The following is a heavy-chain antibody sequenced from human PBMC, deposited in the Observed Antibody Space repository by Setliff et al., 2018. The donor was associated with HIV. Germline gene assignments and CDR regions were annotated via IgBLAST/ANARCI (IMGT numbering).Heavy chain of an antibody. V-gene: IGHV4-4*02. CDR3: ARVETTVTSRLDY. D-gene: IGHD4-17*01. CDR1: GGSISSDNW. J-gene: IGHJ4*02. Sequence: SETLSLTCAVSGGSISSDNWWTWVRQAPGKGLEWIGEIYHSEYTNYNPSLKSRVTISVDTSKNQFSLRLTSVTAADTAVYFCARVETTVTSRLDYWGQGTLVTVSS. CDR2: IYHSEYT.